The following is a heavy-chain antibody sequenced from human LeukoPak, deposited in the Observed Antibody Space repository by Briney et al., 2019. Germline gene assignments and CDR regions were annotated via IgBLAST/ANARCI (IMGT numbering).Heavy chain of an antibody. D-gene: IGHD3-22*01. Sequence: SETLSLTCAVYGGSFSGYYWSWIRQPPGKGLEWIGSIYYSGSTYYNPSLKSRVTISVDTSKNQFSLKLSSVTAADTAVYYCARALDSIVVGYTDAFDIWGQGTMVTVSS. V-gene: IGHV4-34*01. J-gene: IGHJ3*02. CDR1: GGSFSGYY. CDR2: IYYSGST. CDR3: ARALDSIVVGYTDAFDI.